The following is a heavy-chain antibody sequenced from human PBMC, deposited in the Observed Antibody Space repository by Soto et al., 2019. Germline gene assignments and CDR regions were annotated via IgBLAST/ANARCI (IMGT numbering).Heavy chain of an antibody. CDR2: IIPILGIA. CDR3: ASHDSVVVPAAKYYGMDV. V-gene: IGHV1-69*02. D-gene: IGHD2-2*01. Sequence: SVKVSCKASGGTFSSYTISWVRQAPGQGLEWMGRIIPILGIANYAQKFQGRVTITADKSTSTAYMELSSLRSEDTAVYYCASHDSVVVPAAKYYGMDVWGQGTTVTVSS. J-gene: IGHJ6*02. CDR1: GGTFSSYT.